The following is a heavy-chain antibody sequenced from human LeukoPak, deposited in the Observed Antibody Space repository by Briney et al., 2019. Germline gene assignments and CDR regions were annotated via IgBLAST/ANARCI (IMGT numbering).Heavy chain of an antibody. D-gene: IGHD3-3*01. CDR1: GFTLSSYS. CDR3: ARVDFWSGYYPDY. V-gene: IGHV3-21*01. CDR2: ISSSSSYI. J-gene: IGHJ4*02. Sequence: GGSLRLSCAASGFTLSSYSMNWVRQAPGKGLEWVSSISSSSSYIYYADSVKGRFTISRDNAKNSLYLQMNSLRAEDTAVYYCARVDFWSGYYPDYWGQGTLVTVSS.